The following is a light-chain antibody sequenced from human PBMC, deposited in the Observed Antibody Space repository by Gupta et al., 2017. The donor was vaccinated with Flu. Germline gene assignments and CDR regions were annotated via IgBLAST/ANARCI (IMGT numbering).Light chain of an antibody. V-gene: IGKV1-27*01. J-gene: IGKJ3*01. CDR3: QKDNSAPDA. CDR1: QGISNY. CDR2: AAS. Sequence: IPMAPSASSLSALVGDRVTITCRASQGISNYLAWYQQKPGKVPNLLIYAASTLQSGVPSRFSGSGSGTDFTLTISSLQPEDVATYYCQKDNSAPDAFGPGTKVDIK.